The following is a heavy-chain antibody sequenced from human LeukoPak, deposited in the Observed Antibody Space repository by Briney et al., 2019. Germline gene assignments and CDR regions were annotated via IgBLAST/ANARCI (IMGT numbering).Heavy chain of an antibody. Sequence: GGSLRLSCAPSGFAFQTYALSWVRQAPGKGLEWVSTISGSGGHTYHADSVKGRFTISRDNSRDTLYLQMNSLRAEDTAVYYCAKFFRRVATLWAYYDCWGQGTLVTVSS. CDR2: ISGSGGHT. V-gene: IGHV3-23*01. J-gene: IGHJ4*02. D-gene: IGHD5-12*01. CDR1: GFAFQTYA. CDR3: AKFFRRVATLWAYYDC.